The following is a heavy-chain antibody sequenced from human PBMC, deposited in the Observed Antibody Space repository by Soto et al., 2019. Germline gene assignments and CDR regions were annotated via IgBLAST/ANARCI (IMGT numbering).Heavy chain of an antibody. CDR1: GYSFTSYW. CDR2: IYPGDSDT. J-gene: IGHJ6*02. D-gene: IGHD6-6*01. CDR3: ARYTGSSPRDYCYGMDV. Sequence: GESLKISCKGSGYSFTSYWIGWVRQMPGKGLEWMGIIYPGDSDTRYSPSFQGQVTISADKSISTAYLQWSSLKASDTAMYYCARYTGSSPRDYCYGMDVWGRGTTVTVSS. V-gene: IGHV5-51*01.